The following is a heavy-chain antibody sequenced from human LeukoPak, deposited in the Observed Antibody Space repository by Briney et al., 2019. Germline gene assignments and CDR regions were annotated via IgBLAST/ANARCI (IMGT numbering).Heavy chain of an antibody. CDR3: ARGPYCSGGSCYSLGVFDP. J-gene: IGHJ5*02. CDR2: ISSSSSYI. Sequence: PGGSLRLSCAASGFTFSSYSMNWVRQAPGKGLEWVSSISSSSSYIYYADSLKGRFTISRDNAKNSLYLQMNSLRAEDTAIYYCARGPYCSGGSCYSLGVFDPWGQGTLVTVSS. CDR1: GFTFSSYS. D-gene: IGHD2-15*01. V-gene: IGHV3-21*04.